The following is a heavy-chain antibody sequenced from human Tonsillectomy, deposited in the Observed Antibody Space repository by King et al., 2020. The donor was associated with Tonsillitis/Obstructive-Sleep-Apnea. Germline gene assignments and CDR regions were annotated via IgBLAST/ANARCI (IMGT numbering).Heavy chain of an antibody. Sequence: VQLVESGGGVVQPGRSLRLSCAASGFTFSRYAIHWVRQAPGKGLEWVAVISYDGSSKYYVDSVQGRFTISRDNSKNKLYLQMNSLRAEDTAVYYCARDWGRDSYYPFDYWGQGTLVTVSS. CDR1: GFTFSRYA. D-gene: IGHD5-24*01. V-gene: IGHV3-30*04. CDR3: ARDWGRDSYYPFDY. J-gene: IGHJ4*02. CDR2: ISYDGSSK.